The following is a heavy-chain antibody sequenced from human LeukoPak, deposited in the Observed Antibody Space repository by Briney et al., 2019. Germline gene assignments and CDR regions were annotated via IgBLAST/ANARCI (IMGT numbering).Heavy chain of an antibody. CDR2: ISGSGGST. CDR3: AKGTWSCSRRPDY. D-gene: IGHD6-13*01. J-gene: IGHJ4*02. Sequence: GGSLRLSCAASGFTFSSYAMSWVRQAPGKGLEWVSAISGSGGSTYYADSVEGRFTISRDNSKNTLYLQMNGLRAEDTAVYYCAKGTWSCSRRPDYWGQGTLVTVSS. V-gene: IGHV3-23*01. CDR1: GFTFSSYA.